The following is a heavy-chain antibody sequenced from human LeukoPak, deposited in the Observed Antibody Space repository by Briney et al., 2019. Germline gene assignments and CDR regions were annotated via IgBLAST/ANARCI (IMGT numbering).Heavy chain of an antibody. CDR2: IYPGDSDT. CDR1: GYRFTSYW. CDR3: ARRGWAFDL. V-gene: IGHV5-51*01. Sequence: GAPLQISGQGSGYRFTSYWIGWVGQLPGKGLEWMGIIYPGDSDTTYSPSFQGQVTISADKSISTAYLQWSSLKASDTAMYYCARRGWAFDLWGRGTLVTVSS. D-gene: IGHD3-16*01. J-gene: IGHJ2*01.